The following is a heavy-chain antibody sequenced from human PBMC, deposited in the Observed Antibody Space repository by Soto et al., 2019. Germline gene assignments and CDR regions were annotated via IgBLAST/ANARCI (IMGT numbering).Heavy chain of an antibody. Sequence: ASVKVSCKASGYSFTAYHIHWVRQAPGQGLEWLGRINPKSGGTSTAQKFQGWVTMTTDTSLSTASMELTRLTSDDTAIYYSARGDSTDCSNGVCSFFYNHDMDVWGQGTTVTVSS. CDR1: GYSFTAYH. CDR2: INPKSGGT. D-gene: IGHD2-8*01. CDR3: ARGDSTDCSNGVCSFFYNHDMDV. V-gene: IGHV1-2*04. J-gene: IGHJ6*02.